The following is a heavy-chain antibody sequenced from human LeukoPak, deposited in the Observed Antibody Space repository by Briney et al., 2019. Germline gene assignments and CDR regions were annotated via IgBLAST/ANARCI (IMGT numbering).Heavy chain of an antibody. V-gene: IGHV3-21*01. J-gene: IGHJ4*02. CDR3: ARDFLRVRGVIC. D-gene: IGHD3-10*01. CDR2: ISSSGSYI. CDR1: GFTFSTYS. Sequence: PGGSLRLSCAASGFTFSTYSMNWVRQAPGKGLEWVSSISSSGSYIYYADSVKGRFTISRDNAKNSLYLQMNSLRAEDTAVYYCARDFLRVRGVICWGQGTLVTVSS.